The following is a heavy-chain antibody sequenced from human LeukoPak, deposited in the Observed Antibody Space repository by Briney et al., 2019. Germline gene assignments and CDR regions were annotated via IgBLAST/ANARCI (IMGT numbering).Heavy chain of an antibody. CDR1: GFTFSSHA. V-gene: IGHV3-23*01. Sequence: PGGSLRLSCAASGFTFSSHAMSWVRQAPGKGLEWVSAISDSGRETFYTDSVKGRFTISRDNSKNTLYLEMNSLRAEDTAVYYCAKSSGRHPNYDFDHWGQGTLVTVSS. J-gene: IGHJ4*02. CDR3: AKSSGRHPNYDFDH. CDR2: ISDSGRET. D-gene: IGHD1-26*01.